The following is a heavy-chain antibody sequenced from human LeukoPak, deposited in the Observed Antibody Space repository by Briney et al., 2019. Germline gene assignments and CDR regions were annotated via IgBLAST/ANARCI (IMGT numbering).Heavy chain of an antibody. CDR1: GGTFSSYA. V-gene: IGHV1-69*05. D-gene: IGHD2-2*01. J-gene: IGHJ6*03. CDR2: IIPIFGTA. CDR3: ARDLLGYCSSTSCYGNYYYYMDV. Sequence: SVKVSCKASGGTFSSYAISWVRQAPGQGLEWMGGIIPIFGTANYAQKFQGRVTITTDESTSTAYMELSSLRSEDTAVYYCARDLLGYCSSTSCYGNYYYYMDVWGKGTTVTVSS.